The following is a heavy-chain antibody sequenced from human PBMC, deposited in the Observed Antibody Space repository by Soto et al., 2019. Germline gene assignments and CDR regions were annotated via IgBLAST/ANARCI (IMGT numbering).Heavy chain of an antibody. D-gene: IGHD3-16*01. CDR3: VRDGTKTLRNWFDP. J-gene: IGHJ5*02. Sequence: SETLTLTCTVSGASISGFYWSWIRKSAGKGLEWIGRIYATGTTDYNPSLKSRVMMSVDTSKKQFSLKLRSVTAADTAVYYCVRDGTKTLRNWFDPWGQGISVTVSS. CDR2: IYATGTT. V-gene: IGHV4-4*07. CDR1: GASISGFY.